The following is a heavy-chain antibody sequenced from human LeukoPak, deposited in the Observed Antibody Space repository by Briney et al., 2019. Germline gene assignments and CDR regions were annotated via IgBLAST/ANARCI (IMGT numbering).Heavy chain of an antibody. CDR2: FDPEDGET. V-gene: IGHV1-24*01. J-gene: IGHJ6*02. Sequence: ASVEVSCKVSGYTLTELSMHWVRQAPGKGLEWMGGFDPEDGETIYAQKFQGRVTMTEDTSTDTAYMELSSLRPEDTAVYYCARDCPSDGSSWYNYYYYYGMDVWGQGTTVTVSS. CDR3: ARDCPSDGSSWYNYYYYYGMDV. CDR1: GYTLTELS. D-gene: IGHD6-13*01.